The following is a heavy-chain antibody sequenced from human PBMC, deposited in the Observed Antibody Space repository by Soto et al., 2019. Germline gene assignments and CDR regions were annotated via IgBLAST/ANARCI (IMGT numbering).Heavy chain of an antibody. CDR1: GYTFTSYG. CDR2: ISAYNGNT. Sequence: ASVKVSCKASGYTFTSYGISWVRQAPGQGLEWMGWISAYNGNTNYAQKLQGRVTVTTDTSTSTAYMELRSLRSDDTAVYYCARDVGSGPSADIVVVPAAKRYYYYMDVWGKGTTVTVSS. V-gene: IGHV1-18*01. D-gene: IGHD2-2*01. CDR3: ARDVGSGPSADIVVVPAAKRYYYYMDV. J-gene: IGHJ6*03.